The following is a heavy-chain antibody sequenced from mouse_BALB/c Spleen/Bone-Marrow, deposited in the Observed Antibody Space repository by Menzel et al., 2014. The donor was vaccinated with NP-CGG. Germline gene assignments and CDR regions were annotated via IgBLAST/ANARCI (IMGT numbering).Heavy chain of an antibody. CDR3: ARPYYRYLYFDY. Sequence: EVKLVESGGGLVQPGGSLKLSCAASGFDFSGYWMNWVRQAPGKGLEWIGEINPDSSTINYTPFLKDKFIISRDNAKNTLYLQMSKVRSGDTALYYCARPYYRYLYFDYWGQGTTLTVSS. J-gene: IGHJ2*01. V-gene: IGHV4-1*02. CDR2: INPDSSTI. D-gene: IGHD2-14*01. CDR1: GFDFSGYW.